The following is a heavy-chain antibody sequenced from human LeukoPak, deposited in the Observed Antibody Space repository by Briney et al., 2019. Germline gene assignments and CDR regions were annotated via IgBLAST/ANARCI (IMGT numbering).Heavy chain of an antibody. J-gene: IGHJ4*02. Sequence: PGGSLRLSCAASGFTFSSYAMSWVRQAPGKGLEWVSAISGSGGSTYYADSVKGRFTISRDNSKNTLYLQMNSLRAEDTAVYYCAKTVAVGAARFHGHYFDYWGQGTLVTVSS. CDR1: GFTFSSYA. CDR2: ISGSGGST. CDR3: AKTVAVGAARFHGHYFDY. D-gene: IGHD2-15*01. V-gene: IGHV3-23*01.